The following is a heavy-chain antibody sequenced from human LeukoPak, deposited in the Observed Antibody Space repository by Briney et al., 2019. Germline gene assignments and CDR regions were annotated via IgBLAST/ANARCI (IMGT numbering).Heavy chain of an antibody. V-gene: IGHV3-66*02. Sequence: GGSLRLSCAASGFTVSSNYMSWVRQAPGKGLEWVSVIYSGGSTYYADSVKGRFTISRDNSKNTLYLQMNSLRVEDTAVYYCARDRGEDAFDIWGQGTMVTVSS. CDR3: ARDRGEDAFDI. CDR1: GFTVSSNY. D-gene: IGHD3-10*01. J-gene: IGHJ3*02. CDR2: IYSGGST.